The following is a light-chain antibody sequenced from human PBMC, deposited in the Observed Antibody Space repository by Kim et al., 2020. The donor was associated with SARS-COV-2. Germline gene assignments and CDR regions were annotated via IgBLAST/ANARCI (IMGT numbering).Light chain of an antibody. CDR2: EVT. CDR1: YSDVATYNR. Sequence: GQSVTISCTGTYSDVATYNRVAWYQQSPGTAPKLIIYEVTNRPSGVPGRFSGSKSGNTASLTISGLQAEDEADYYCLSYTSSKTWVFGGGTQLTVL. CDR3: LSYTSSKTWV. V-gene: IGLV2-18*02. J-gene: IGLJ3*02.